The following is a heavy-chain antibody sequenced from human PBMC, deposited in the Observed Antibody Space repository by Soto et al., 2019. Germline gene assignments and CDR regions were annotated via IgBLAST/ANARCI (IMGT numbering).Heavy chain of an antibody. V-gene: IGHV4-34*01. CDR3: ASSGSRTTVTTIDY. D-gene: IGHD4-17*01. J-gene: IGHJ4*02. CDR2: INHSGST. Sequence: LSLTCAVYGGSFSGYYWSWIRQPPGKGLEWIGEINHSGSTNYNPSLKSRVTISVDTSKNQFSLKLSSVTAADTAVYYCASSGSRTTVTTIDYWGQGTLVTVSS. CDR1: GGSFSGYY.